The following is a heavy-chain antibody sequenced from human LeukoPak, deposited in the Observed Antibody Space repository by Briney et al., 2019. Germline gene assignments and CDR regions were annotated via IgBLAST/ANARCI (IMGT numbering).Heavy chain of an antibody. Sequence: SETLSLTCTVSGGSVTSYYWSWIPQPPGKGLEWIGYIYYSGSTNYNPSLKSRVTISVDSSKNQFSLKLSSVTAADTAVYFCAKDNRDTSSFDYWGQGTLVTVSS. CDR1: GGSVTSYY. J-gene: IGHJ4*02. D-gene: IGHD2-2*01. V-gene: IGHV4-59*02. CDR2: IYYSGST. CDR3: AKDNRDTSSFDY.